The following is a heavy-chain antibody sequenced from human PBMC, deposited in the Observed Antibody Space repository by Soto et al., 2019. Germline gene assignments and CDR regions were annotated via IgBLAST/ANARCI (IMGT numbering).Heavy chain of an antibody. J-gene: IGHJ4*02. CDR3: ARDDSIAAALYDY. CDR2: INAGNGNT. Sequence: QVQLVQSGAEEKKPGASVKVSCKASGYTFTSYAMHWVRQAPGQRLEWMGWINAGNGNTKYSQKFQGRVTITRDTSASTAYMELSSLRSEDTAVYYCARDDSIAAALYDYWGQGTLVTVSS. V-gene: IGHV1-3*05. CDR1: GYTFTSYA. D-gene: IGHD6-13*01.